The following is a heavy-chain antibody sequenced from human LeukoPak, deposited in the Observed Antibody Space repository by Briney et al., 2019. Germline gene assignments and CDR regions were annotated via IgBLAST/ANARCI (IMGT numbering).Heavy chain of an antibody. Sequence: SETLSLTCAVYGGSFSGYYWSWIRQPPGKGLEWIGEINHSGSTNYNPSLKSRVTISVDTSKNQFSLKLSSVTAADTAVYYCARLQISMIVVEPFDYWGQGTLVTVSS. J-gene: IGHJ4*02. CDR3: ARLQISMIVVEPFDY. CDR2: INHSGST. CDR1: GGSFSGYY. D-gene: IGHD3-22*01. V-gene: IGHV4-34*01.